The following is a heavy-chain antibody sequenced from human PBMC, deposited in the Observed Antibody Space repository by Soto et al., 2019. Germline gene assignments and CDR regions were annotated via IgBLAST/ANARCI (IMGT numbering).Heavy chain of an antibody. CDR2: IYHSGST. CDR3: GKMATIPYYYGMDV. D-gene: IGHD5-12*01. V-gene: IGHV4-30-2*01. CDR1: GGSISSGGYS. J-gene: IGHJ6*02. Sequence: QLQLQESGSGLVKPSQTLSLTCAVSGGSISSGGYSWSWIRQPPGKGLEWIGYIYHSGSTYYNPSLKSRVTISVDRSKNQFSLKLSSVTAADTAVYYCGKMATIPYYYGMDVWGQGTTVTVSS.